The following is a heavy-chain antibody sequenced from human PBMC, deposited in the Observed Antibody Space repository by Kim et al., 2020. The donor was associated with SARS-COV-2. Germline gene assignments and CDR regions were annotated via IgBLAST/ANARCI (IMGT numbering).Heavy chain of an antibody. CDR1: GFTFSSYA. CDR2: ISGSGGST. J-gene: IGHJ4*02. Sequence: GGSLRLSCAASGFTFSSYAMSWVRQAPGKGLEWVSAISGSGGSTYYADSVKGRFTISRDNSKNTLYLQMNSLRAEDTAVYYCAKDREWQQLGGHFDYWGQGTLVTVSS. V-gene: IGHV3-23*01. CDR3: AKDREWQQLGGHFDY. D-gene: IGHD6-13*01.